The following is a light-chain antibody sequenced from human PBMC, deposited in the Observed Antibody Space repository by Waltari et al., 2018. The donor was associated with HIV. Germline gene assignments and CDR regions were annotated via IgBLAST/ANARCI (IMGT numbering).Light chain of an antibody. V-gene: IGLV1-44*01. CDR1: SSNIGRNT. CDR3: AAWDDSLNGPV. J-gene: IGLJ2*01. CDR2: RNY. Sequence: QSVLTQPPSASGTPGQRVTISCSGSSSNIGRNTVNWYQQPTGTAPKLLIYRNYQRTSGVPDRFSGSKSGTSASLAISGLQSEDEADYYCAAWDDSLNGPVFGGGTKLTVL.